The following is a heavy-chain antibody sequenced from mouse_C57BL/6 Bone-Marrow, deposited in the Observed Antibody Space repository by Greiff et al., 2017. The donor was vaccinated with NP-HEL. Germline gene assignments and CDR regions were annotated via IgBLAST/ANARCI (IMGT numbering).Heavy chain of an antibody. CDR2: IWWDDAK. CDR3: ALIPSYDYDL. D-gene: IGHD2-4*01. CDR1: GFSLSTFGMG. Sequence: QVQLKESGPGILQPSQTLSLTCSFSGFSLSTFGMGVGWIRQPSGKGLEWLAHIWWDDAKYYNPALKSRLTISKATSKNQVFLKISNVDTADTATYYCALIPSYDYDLWGQGTTLTVSS. J-gene: IGHJ2*01. V-gene: IGHV8-8*01.